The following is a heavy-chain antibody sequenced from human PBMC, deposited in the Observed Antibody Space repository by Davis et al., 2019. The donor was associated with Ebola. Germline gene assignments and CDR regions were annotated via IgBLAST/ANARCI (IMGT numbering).Heavy chain of an antibody. V-gene: IGHV4-39*07. Sequence: SETLSLTCTVSGGSISSSSYYWSWIRQPPGKGLEWIGEINHSGSTNYNPSLKSRVTISVDTSKNQFSLKLSSVTAADTAVYYCARGLSNSQVDYWGQGTLVTVSS. J-gene: IGHJ4*02. CDR1: GGSISSSSYY. D-gene: IGHD4-23*01. CDR3: ARGLSNSQVDY. CDR2: INHSGST.